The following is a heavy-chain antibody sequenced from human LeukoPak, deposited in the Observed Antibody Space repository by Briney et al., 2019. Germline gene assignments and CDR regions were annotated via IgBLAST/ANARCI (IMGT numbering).Heavy chain of an antibody. CDR2: ISSSSSYI. J-gene: IGHJ6*02. Sequence: GGSLRLSCAASGFTFSSYSMNWVRQAPGKGLEWVSSISSSSSYIYYADSVKGRFTISRDNAKNSLYLQMNSLRAEDTAVYYCARDDIPSGYISRPYGMDVWGQGTGVTVSS. V-gene: IGHV3-21*01. D-gene: IGHD3-3*01. CDR3: ARDDIPSGYISRPYGMDV. CDR1: GFTFSSYS.